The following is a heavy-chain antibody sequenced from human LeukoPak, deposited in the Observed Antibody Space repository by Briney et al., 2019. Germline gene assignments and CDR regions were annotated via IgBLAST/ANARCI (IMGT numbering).Heavy chain of an antibody. J-gene: IGHJ4*02. CDR3: ARVSPNTVTTLQYFDY. D-gene: IGHD4-17*01. CDR1: GFTFSSYE. V-gene: IGHV3-48*03. Sequence: GGSLRLSCAASGFTFSSYEMNWVRQAPGKGLEWGSYISSSGSTIYYADSVKGRFTISRDNAKNSLYLQMNSLRAEDTAVYYCARVSPNTVTTLQYFDYWGQGTLVTVSS. CDR2: ISSSGSTI.